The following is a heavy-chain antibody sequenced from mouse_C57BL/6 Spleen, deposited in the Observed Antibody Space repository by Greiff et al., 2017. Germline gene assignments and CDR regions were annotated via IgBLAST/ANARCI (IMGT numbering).Heavy chain of an antibody. D-gene: IGHD1-1*01. V-gene: IGHV14-3*01. CDR3: APFITTVPFAY. CDR1: GFNIKNTY. CDR2: IDPANGNT. J-gene: IGHJ3*01. Sequence: EVMLVESVAELVRPGASVKLSCTASGFNIKNTYMHWVKQRPEQGLEWIGRIDPANGNTKYAPKFQGKATIAADTSSNTAYLQLSSLTSEDTAIYYCAPFITTVPFAYGGQGTLVTVSA.